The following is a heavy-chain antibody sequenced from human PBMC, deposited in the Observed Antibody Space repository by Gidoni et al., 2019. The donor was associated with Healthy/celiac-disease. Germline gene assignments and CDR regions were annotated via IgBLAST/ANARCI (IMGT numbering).Heavy chain of an antibody. CDR1: GGTFSSYA. CDR3: ARVRTTVTTDRAGFNGYYYGMDV. J-gene: IGHJ6*02. Sequence: QVQLVQSGAEVKKPGSSVKVSCKASGGTFSSYAISWVRQAPGQGLEWMGGIIPIFGTANYAQKFQGRVTITADESTSTAYMELSSLRSEDTAVYYCARVRTTVTTDRAGFNGYYYGMDVWGQGTTVTVSS. CDR2: IIPIFGTA. D-gene: IGHD4-17*01. V-gene: IGHV1-69*01.